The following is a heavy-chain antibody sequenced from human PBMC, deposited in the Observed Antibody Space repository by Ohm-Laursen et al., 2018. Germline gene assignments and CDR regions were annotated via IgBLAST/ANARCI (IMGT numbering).Heavy chain of an antibody. D-gene: IGHD5-12*01. CDR1: GFTLSYYS. Sequence: SLRLSCAASGFTLSYYSINWVRQAPGKGLEWVSSISSSSSYIYYADSVKGRFTISRDNAKKSLYLQMNSLRADDTAVYYCAKHRSATWVHKRFDYWGQGTPVTVSS. J-gene: IGHJ4*02. V-gene: IGHV3-21*04. CDR3: AKHRSATWVHKRFDY. CDR2: ISSSSSYI.